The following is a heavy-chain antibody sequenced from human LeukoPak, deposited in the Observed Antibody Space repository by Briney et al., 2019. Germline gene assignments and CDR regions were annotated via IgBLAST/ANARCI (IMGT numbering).Heavy chain of an antibody. CDR1: GGSISSSSYY. V-gene: IGHV4-39*01. D-gene: IGHD3-22*01. CDR3: ARGRSAYYYDSSGYQFDY. CDR2: IYYSGST. Sequence: SETLSLTCTVSGGSISSSSYYWGWIRQPPGKGLEWIGSIYYSGSTYYNPSLKSRVTISVDTSKIQISLKLNSVTAADTAVYYCARGRSAYYYDSSGYQFDYWGQGTLVTVSS. J-gene: IGHJ4*02.